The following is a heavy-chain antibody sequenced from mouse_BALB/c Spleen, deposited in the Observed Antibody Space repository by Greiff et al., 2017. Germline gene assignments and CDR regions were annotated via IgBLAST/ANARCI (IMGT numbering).Heavy chain of an antibody. CDR2: INPDSSTI. D-gene: IGHD2-4*01. J-gene: IGHJ4*01. CDR3: ARVYDYDGYAMDY. V-gene: IGHV4-1*02. CDR1: GFDFSRYW. Sequence: EVKLMESGGGLVQPGGSLKLSCAASGFDFSRYWMSWVRQAPGKGLEWIGEINPDSSTINYTPSLKDKFIISRDNAKNTLYLQMSKVRSEDTALYYCARVYDYDGYAMDYWGQGTSVTVSS.